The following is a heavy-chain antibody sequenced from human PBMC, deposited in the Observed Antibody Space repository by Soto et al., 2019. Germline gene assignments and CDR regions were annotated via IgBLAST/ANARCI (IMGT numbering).Heavy chain of an antibody. CDR3: ASPPYYYDSSGYRAESGDAFDI. CDR2: IIPIFGTA. CDR1: GGTFSSYA. D-gene: IGHD3-22*01. J-gene: IGHJ3*02. V-gene: IGHV1-69*01. Sequence: QVQLVQSGAEVKKPGSSVKVSCKASGGTFSSYAISWVRQAPGQGLEWMGGIIPIFGTANYAQKFQDRVTITADESTSTAYMELSSLRSEDTAVYYCASPPYYYDSSGYRAESGDAFDIWGQGTMVTVSS.